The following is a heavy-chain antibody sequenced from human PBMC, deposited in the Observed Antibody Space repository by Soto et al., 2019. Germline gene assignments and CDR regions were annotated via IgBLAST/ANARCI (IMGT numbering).Heavy chain of an antibody. Sequence: EVQLVESGGDLVQPGGSLRLSCAASGFSFSGYWMSWVRQAPGKGPEWVASIKHDGCETYYVDSVKGRSTISRDNAKNSLYLQMNSLRAEDTAVYYCARAAYWGQGTLVTVSS. CDR1: GFSFSGYW. J-gene: IGHJ4*02. CDR3: ARAAY. CDR2: IKHDGCET. V-gene: IGHV3-7*04. D-gene: IGHD6-25*01.